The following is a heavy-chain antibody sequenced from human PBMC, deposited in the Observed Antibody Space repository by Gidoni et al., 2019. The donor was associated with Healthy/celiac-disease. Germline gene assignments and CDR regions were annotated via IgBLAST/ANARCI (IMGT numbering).Heavy chain of an antibody. V-gene: IGHV3-30*18. CDR2: ISYDGSNK. CDR3: AKDEDFWSAVPRYYYYYGMDV. J-gene: IGHJ6*02. D-gene: IGHD3-3*01. Sequence: QVQLVESGGGVVQPGRSLRLSCAASGFTFSGYGLHLVRQAPGKGLEWVAVISYDGSNKYYADSVKGRFTISRDNSKNTLYLQMNSLRAEDTAVYYCAKDEDFWSAVPRYYYYYGMDVWGQGTTVTVSS. CDR1: GFTFSGYG.